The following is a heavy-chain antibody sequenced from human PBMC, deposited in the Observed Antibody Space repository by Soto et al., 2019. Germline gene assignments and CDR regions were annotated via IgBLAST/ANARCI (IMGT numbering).Heavy chain of an antibody. CDR3: AKDHDYDILTGYPYFDY. CDR1: GFTFDDYA. CDR2: ISWNSGSI. V-gene: IGHV3-9*01. J-gene: IGHJ4*02. D-gene: IGHD3-9*01. Sequence: GGSLRLSCAASGFTFDDYAMHWVRQAPGKGLEWVSGISWNSGSIGYADSVKGRFTISRDNAKNSLYLQMNSLRAEDTALYYCAKDHDYDILTGYPYFDYWGQGTLVTVSS.